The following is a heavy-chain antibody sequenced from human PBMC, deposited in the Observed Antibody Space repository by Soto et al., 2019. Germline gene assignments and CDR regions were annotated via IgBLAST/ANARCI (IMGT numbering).Heavy chain of an antibody. J-gene: IGHJ6*02. V-gene: IGHV1-69*12. CDR3: ARDARNVDTAMVRAYYYYGMDV. D-gene: IGHD5-18*01. CDR2: IIPIFGTA. Sequence: QVQLVQSGAEVKKPGSSVKVSCKASGGTFSSYAISWVRQAPGQGLEWMGGIIPIFGTANYAQKFQGRVTITADESKSTAYVELSSLRSEDTAVYYCARDARNVDTAMVRAYYYYGMDVWGQGNTVTVSS. CDR1: GGTFSSYA.